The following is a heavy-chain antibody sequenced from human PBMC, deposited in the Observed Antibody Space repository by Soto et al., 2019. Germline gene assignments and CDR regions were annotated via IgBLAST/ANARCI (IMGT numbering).Heavy chain of an antibody. Sequence: QVQLQESGPGLVKPSETLSLTCSVSGASISSYYWSWIRQSPGKGLEFIGCMYSSGGTNYNPALKSRITISRDTSKNQLSLKLTSVTAADTAVYFCAKLQYTVVTPLYIWGQGTMVTVSS. CDR3: AKLQYTVVTPLYI. D-gene: IGHD4-4*01. V-gene: IGHV4-59*01. J-gene: IGHJ3*02. CDR1: GASISSYY. CDR2: MYSSGGT.